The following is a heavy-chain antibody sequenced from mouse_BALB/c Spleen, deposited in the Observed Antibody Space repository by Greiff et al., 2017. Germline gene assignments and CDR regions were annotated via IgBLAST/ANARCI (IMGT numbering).Heavy chain of an antibody. CDR1: GYSITSGYY. V-gene: IGHV3-6*02. Sequence: EVKLVESGPGLVKPSQSLSLTCSVTGYSITSGYYWNWIRQFPGNKLEWMGYISYDGSNNYNPSLKNRISITRDTSKNQFFLKLNSVTTEDTATYYCAREHGSYAMDYWGQGTSVTVSS. CDR3: AREHGSYAMDY. CDR2: ISYDGSN. J-gene: IGHJ4*01.